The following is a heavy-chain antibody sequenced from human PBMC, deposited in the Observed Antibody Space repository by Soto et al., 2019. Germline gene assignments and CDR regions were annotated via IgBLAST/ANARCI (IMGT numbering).Heavy chain of an antibody. Sequence: GGSLRLSCASSGFTFSSYAMSWVRQAPGKGLEWVSAISGSGGSTYYADSVKGRFTISRDNSKNTLYLQMNSLRAEDTAVYYCAISSGWYDDPDYWGQGTLVTVSS. J-gene: IGHJ4*02. CDR3: AISSGWYDDPDY. V-gene: IGHV3-23*01. CDR1: GFTFSSYA. CDR2: ISGSGGST. D-gene: IGHD6-19*01.